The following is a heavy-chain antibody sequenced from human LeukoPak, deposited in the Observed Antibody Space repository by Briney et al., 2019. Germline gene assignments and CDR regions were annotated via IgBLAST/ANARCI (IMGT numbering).Heavy chain of an antibody. Sequence: ASVKVSCKASGGTFSSYAISWVRQAPGQGLEWMGGIIPIFGTANYAQKFQGRVTITADESTSTAYMELSSLRSEDTAVYYCASDRQPHRRIYSSGSYYNVAEAYNWFDPWGQGTLVTVSS. CDR1: GGTFSSYA. V-gene: IGHV1-69*13. D-gene: IGHD3-10*01. CDR2: IIPIFGTA. J-gene: IGHJ5*02. CDR3: ASDRQPHRRIYSSGSYYNVAEAYNWFDP.